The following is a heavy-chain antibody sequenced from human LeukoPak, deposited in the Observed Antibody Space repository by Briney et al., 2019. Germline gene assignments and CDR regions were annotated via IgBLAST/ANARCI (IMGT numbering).Heavy chain of an antibody. CDR3: ARGPIFGVVGAYYYYMDV. CDR2: IIPIFGTA. Sequence: ASVKVSRKASGGTFSSYAISWVRQAPGQGLEWMGGIIPIFGTANYAQKFQGRVTITADESTSTAYMELSSLRSEDTAVYYCARGPIFGVVGAYYYYMDVWGKGTTVTVSS. D-gene: IGHD3-3*01. CDR1: GGTFSSYA. J-gene: IGHJ6*03. V-gene: IGHV1-69*13.